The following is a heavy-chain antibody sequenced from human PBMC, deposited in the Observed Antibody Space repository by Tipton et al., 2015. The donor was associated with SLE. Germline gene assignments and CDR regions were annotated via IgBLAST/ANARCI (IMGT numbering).Heavy chain of an antibody. J-gene: IGHJ4*02. CDR1: GGSMRSGGYY. Sequence: TLSLTCTVSGGSMRSGGYYWSWIRQHPGKGLEWIGYIYYSGSTYYNPSLKSRITISVDTSKNQFSLELSSVTSADTAVYYCARTNSGEYYFDYWGQGTLVTVSP. CDR3: ARTNSGEYYFDY. CDR2: IYYSGST. V-gene: IGHV4-31*03. D-gene: IGHD3-16*01.